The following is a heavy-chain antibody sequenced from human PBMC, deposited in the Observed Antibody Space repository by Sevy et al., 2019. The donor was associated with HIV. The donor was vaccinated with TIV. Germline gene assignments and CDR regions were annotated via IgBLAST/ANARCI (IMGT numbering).Heavy chain of an antibody. D-gene: IGHD4-17*01. Sequence: ASVKVSCKASGYTFSGYDINWVRLSTGQGLEWMGWMNPNSGNTGYAQKFQGRVTMTRNTSISTAYMELSSLRSDDTAVYYCARAKGQLRLQINWFDPWGQGTLVTVSS. V-gene: IGHV1-8*01. CDR1: GYTFSGYD. CDR3: ARAKGQLRLQINWFDP. CDR2: MNPNSGNT. J-gene: IGHJ5*02.